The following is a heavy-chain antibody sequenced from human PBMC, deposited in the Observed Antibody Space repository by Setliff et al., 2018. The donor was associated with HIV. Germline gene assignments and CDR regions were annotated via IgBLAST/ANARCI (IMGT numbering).Heavy chain of an antibody. CDR2: LPHSGAT. Sequence: SETLSLTCTVSGGSINSRDYSWGWIRQPPGKGLEWIVSLPHSGATFYNPSLRSRVTTSVDTSKNQFSLKLRSVTAADTAVYYCARGGRVAGIGLWGSWFDPWGQGTLVTVSS. CDR3: ARGGRVAGIGLWGSWFDP. D-gene: IGHD6-19*01. J-gene: IGHJ5*02. CDR1: GGSINSRDYS. V-gene: IGHV4-39*01.